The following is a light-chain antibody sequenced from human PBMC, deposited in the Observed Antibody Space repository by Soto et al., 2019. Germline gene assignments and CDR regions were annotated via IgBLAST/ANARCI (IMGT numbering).Light chain of an antibody. CDR1: SSDVGGYNY. Sequence: QSALTQPASVSGSPGQSITISCTGTSSDVGGYNYVSWYQQHPGQAPKLMIYDVSNRPSGVSNRFSGSKSGNTASLTISGLQAEDEAYYYCSSYTSSSIDVVLGGGTKLTVL. CDR2: DVS. CDR3: SSYTSSSIDVV. V-gene: IGLV2-14*01. J-gene: IGLJ2*01.